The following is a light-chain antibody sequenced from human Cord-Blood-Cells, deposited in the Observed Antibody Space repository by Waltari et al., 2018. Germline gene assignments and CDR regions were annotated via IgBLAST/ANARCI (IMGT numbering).Light chain of an antibody. Sequence: DIHFTQSPSFLSASLGDRVTITCRTSQGISIYLSWYPQQPGKAPNLLIYAASTLQSGVASRFSGRGSGTEFTLTISRLQPEDFATYYCQQLNSYPRTFGQGTKVEIK. CDR2: AAS. J-gene: IGKJ1*01. CDR1: QGISIY. V-gene: IGKV1-9*01. CDR3: QQLNSYPRT.